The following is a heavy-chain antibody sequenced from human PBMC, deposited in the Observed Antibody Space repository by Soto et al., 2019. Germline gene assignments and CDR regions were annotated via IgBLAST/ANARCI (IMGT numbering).Heavy chain of an antibody. CDR1: GGSVSSGSHY. CDR3: ARDPFYVFWGGYVGFTP. Sequence: LSLTCTVSGGSVSSGSHYWSWIRQPPGKGLEWIGNIYYSGSTKYNPSLKSRVTISVDRSRSHFSLNLRSVTTADTALYYCARDPFYVFWGGYVGFTPWGQGTLVTVS. J-gene: IGHJ5*02. D-gene: IGHD3-3*01. CDR2: IYYSGST. V-gene: IGHV4-61*03.